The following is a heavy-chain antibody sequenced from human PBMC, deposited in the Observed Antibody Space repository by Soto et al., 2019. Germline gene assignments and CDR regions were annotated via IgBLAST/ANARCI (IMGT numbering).Heavy chain of an antibody. CDR2: ISAYNGNT. D-gene: IGHD3-10*01. CDR1: GYTFTSYG. J-gene: IGHJ3*02. Sequence: ASVKVSCKASGYTFTSYGISWVRQAPGQGLEWMGWISAYNGNTNYAQKLQGRVTMTTDTSTSTAYMELRSLRSDDTAVYYCARDYRTPYGSGSYYDAFDIWGQGTMVTVSS. CDR3: ARDYRTPYGSGSYYDAFDI. V-gene: IGHV1-18*01.